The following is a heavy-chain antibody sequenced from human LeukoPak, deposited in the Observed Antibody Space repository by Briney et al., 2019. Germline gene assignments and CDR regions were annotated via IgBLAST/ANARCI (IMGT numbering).Heavy chain of an antibody. CDR3: VSDGSGSYSGGLYYYYYGMDV. J-gene: IGHJ6*04. D-gene: IGHD3-10*01. Sequence: GGSLRLSCSASGFTFSSYAMHWVRQAPEKGLEYVSAISTNGGSTYYAGSVKGRFTISRDNSKNTLYLQMSSLRAEDTPVYYCVSDGSGSYSGGLYYYYYGMDVWGKGTTVTVSS. CDR1: GFTFSSYA. CDR2: ISTNGGST. V-gene: IGHV3-64D*06.